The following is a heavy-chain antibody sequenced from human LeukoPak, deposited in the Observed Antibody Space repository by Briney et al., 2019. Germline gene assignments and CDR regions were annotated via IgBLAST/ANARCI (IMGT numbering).Heavy chain of an antibody. D-gene: IGHD3-10*01. CDR3: ARESATMVRGLILREDNWFDP. J-gene: IGHJ5*02. CDR1: GGSISSSTYY. V-gene: IGHV4-39*02. Sequence: QVQLQESGPGLVKPSETLSLTCTVSGGSISSSTYYWDWIRQPPGKGLEWIGSIYSSGGTYYNPSLKSRVTISVDTSKNHFSLKLISVTATDTAVYYCARESATMVRGLILREDNWFDPWGQGTLVTVSS. CDR2: IYSSGGT.